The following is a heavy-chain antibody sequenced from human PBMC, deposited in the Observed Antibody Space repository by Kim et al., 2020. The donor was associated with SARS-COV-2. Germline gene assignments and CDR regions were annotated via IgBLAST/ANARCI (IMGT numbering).Heavy chain of an antibody. Sequence: ASVKVSCKASGYTFTSYAMNWVRQAPGQGLEWMGWINTNTGNPTYAPGFTGRFVFSLDTSVSTAYLQISSLKAEDTAVYYCAREKSFDSHYYDSSGAHVAFDIWGQGTMVTVSS. J-gene: IGHJ3*02. CDR1: GYTFTSYA. D-gene: IGHD3-22*01. CDR3: AREKSFDSHYYDSSGAHVAFDI. CDR2: INTNTGNP. V-gene: IGHV7-4-1*02.